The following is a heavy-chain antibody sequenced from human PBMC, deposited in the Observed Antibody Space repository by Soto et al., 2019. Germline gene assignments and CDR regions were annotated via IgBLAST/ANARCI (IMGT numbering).Heavy chain of an antibody. CDR2: IIPIFGTA. V-gene: IGHV1-69*01. CDR3: ERRTGAGFRAFDI. CDR1: GGTFSSYA. D-gene: IGHD7-27*01. Sequence: QVQLVQSGAEVKKPGSSVKVSCKASGGTFSSYAISWVRQSPGQGLEWMGGIIPIFGTANYAQKFQGRVTITADESTSTAYMELSCLRSADTAVYSCERRTGAGFRAFDIWGQGTMVTVSS. J-gene: IGHJ3*02.